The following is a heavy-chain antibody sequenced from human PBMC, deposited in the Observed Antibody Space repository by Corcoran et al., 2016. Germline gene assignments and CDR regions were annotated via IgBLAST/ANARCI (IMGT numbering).Heavy chain of an antibody. V-gene: IGHV3-30*18. D-gene: IGHD6-13*01. CDR3: AKEGSSSWLAYYYYGMDV. Sequence: QVQLVESGGGVVQPGRSLRLSCAASGFTFSSYGMHWVRQAPGKGMEWVAVISYDGSNKYYADSVKGRFTISRDNSKNTLYLQMNSLRAEETAVYYRAKEGSSSWLAYYYYGMDVWGQGTTVTVSS. CDR2: ISYDGSNK. J-gene: IGHJ6*02. CDR1: GFTFSSYG.